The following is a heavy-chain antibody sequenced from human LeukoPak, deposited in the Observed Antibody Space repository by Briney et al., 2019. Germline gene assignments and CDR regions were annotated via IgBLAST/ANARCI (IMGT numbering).Heavy chain of an antibody. CDR1: GFTFSSYS. J-gene: IGHJ4*02. CDR2: ISSSSSYI. D-gene: IGHD2-2*01. V-gene: IGHV3-21*01. CDR3: ARDRCSSTSCYGEFDY. Sequence: GGSLRLSCAASGFTFSSYSMNWVRQAPGKGLEWVSSISSSSSYIYYADSVKGRFTISRDNAKNSLYLQMNSLRAEDTAVYYCARDRCSSTSCYGEFDYWGQGTLVTVSS.